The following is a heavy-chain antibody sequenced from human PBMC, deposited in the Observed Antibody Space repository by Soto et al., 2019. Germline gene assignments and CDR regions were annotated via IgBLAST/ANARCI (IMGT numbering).Heavy chain of an antibody. CDR3: AREVGYYSATRRNLYFDY. V-gene: IGHV4-34*01. Sequence: ETLSLTCAVSGGSFSGYYWSWVRQPPGKGLEWIGDINHTGGSNYNPSLKSRVMISVDTAKTQFSLNVTSVTAADTAVYYCAREVGYYSATRRNLYFDYWGPGTLVTVSS. J-gene: IGHJ4*02. CDR2: INHTGGS. CDR1: GGSFSGYY. D-gene: IGHD2-2*01.